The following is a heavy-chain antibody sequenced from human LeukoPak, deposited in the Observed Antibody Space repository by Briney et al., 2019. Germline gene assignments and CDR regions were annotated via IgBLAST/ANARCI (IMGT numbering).Heavy chain of an antibody. CDR3: ARDYIAYYYGSGSTQWFDP. CDR1: GGSFSGYY. CDR2: INHSGST. D-gene: IGHD3-10*01. V-gene: IGHV4-34*01. J-gene: IGHJ5*02. Sequence: SETLSLTCAVYGGSFSGYYWSWIRQPPGKGLEWIGEINHSGSTNYNPSLKSRVTISVDTSKNQFSLKLSSVTGADTAVYYCARDYIAYYYGSGSTQWFDPWGQGTLVTVSS.